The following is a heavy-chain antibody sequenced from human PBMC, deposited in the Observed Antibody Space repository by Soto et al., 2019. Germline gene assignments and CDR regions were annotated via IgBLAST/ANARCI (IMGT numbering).Heavy chain of an antibody. CDR1: GYTFTSFT. Sequence: ASVKVSCKASGYTFTSFTMHWVRQAPGQRLEWMGWISAYNGNTNYAEKFQGRVTMTTDTSTSTAYMELRSLRSDDTAVYYCVRAAYEILTGYYRHWGQGTQVTVSS. CDR2: ISAYNGNT. J-gene: IGHJ4*02. CDR3: VRAAYEILTGYYRH. D-gene: IGHD3-9*01. V-gene: IGHV1-18*01.